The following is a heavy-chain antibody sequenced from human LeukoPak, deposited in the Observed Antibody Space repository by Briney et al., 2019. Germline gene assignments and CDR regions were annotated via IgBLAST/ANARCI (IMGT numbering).Heavy chain of an antibody. J-gene: IGHJ6*02. CDR3: ARRTQHDYYYYGMDV. V-gene: IGHV1-46*01. CDR1: GYTFTSYY. CDR2: INPSGGST. Sequence: ASVKVSCKASGYTFTSYYMHWVRQAPGQGLEWMGIINPSGGSTSYAQKFQGRVTMTRDTSTSTVYMELSSLRSEDTAVYYCARRTQHDYYYYGMDVWGQGTTVTVSS. D-gene: IGHD1-14*01.